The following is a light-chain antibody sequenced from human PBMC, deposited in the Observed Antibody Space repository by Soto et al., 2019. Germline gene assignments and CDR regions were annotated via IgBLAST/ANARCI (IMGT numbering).Light chain of an antibody. J-gene: IGLJ2*01. CDR2: YEI. V-gene: IGLV3-21*04. CDR3: HVWDSDSDHPV. Sequence: SYELTQPPSVSVAPGKPAKITCGGNNLGSKSVHWYQQKSGQAPVLVIYYEIDRPSGIPERFSGSNFGNTATLTISRVEAGDEADYYCHVWDSDSDHPVFGGGTKLTVL. CDR1: NLGSKS.